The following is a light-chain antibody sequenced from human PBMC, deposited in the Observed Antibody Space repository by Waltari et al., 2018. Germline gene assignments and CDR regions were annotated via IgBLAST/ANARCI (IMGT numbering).Light chain of an antibody. V-gene: IGKV3-15*01. J-gene: IGKJ4*01. CDR2: GAS. Sequence: EIVMTQSPATLSLSPGERVTLSCRTSQSVNSDLAWYQQKPGQAPSLLIYGASTRATGVPLRFSGSGSGAEFTLTISSLQSEDLAIYHCQQYNKWPPTFGGGTKVEIK. CDR3: QQYNKWPPT. CDR1: QSVNSD.